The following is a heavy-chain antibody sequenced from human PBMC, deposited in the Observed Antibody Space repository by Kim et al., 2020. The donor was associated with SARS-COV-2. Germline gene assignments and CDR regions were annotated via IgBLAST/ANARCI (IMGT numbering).Heavy chain of an antibody. J-gene: IGHJ2*01. D-gene: IGHD5-12*01. V-gene: IGHV3-23*01. CDR3: AKDLMARWLQLRWYFDL. Sequence: VKGRCTISRDNSKNTLYLQMNSLRAEDTAVYYCAKDLMARWLQLRWYFDLWGRGTLVTVSS.